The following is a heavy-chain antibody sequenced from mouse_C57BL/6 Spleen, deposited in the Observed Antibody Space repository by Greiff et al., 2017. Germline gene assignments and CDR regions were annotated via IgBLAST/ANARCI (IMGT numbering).Heavy chain of an antibody. J-gene: IGHJ3*01. D-gene: IGHD2-1*01. CDR1: GYTFTSYC. CDR3: ARSDGNYGGPGAY. CDR2: INPSSGYT. V-gene: IGHV1-7*01. Sequence: VQLQQSGAELAKPGASVKLSCKASGYTFTSYCMHWVKQRPGQGLEWIGYINPSSGYTKYNQKFKDKATLTADKSSSTAYMQLNSLTYEDSAVYYFARSDGNYGGPGAYWGQGTLVTVSA.